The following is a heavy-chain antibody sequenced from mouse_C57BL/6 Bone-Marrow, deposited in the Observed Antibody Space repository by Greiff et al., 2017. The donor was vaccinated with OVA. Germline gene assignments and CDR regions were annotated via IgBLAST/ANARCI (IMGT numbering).Heavy chain of an antibody. V-gene: IGHV1-80*01. Sequence: QVQLQQSGAELVKPGASVKISCKASGYAFSSYWMNWVKQRPGKGLEWIGQIYPGDGDTNYNGKFKGKATLTADKSSSTAYMQLSSLTSEDSAVYFCARESTVVAWNWYFDVWGTGTTVTVSS. CDR2: IYPGDGDT. D-gene: IGHD1-1*01. CDR3: ARESTVVAWNWYFDV. CDR1: GYAFSSYW. J-gene: IGHJ1*03.